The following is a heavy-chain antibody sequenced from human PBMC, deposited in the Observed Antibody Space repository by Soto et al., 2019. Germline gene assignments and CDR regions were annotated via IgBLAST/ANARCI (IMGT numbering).Heavy chain of an antibody. CDR2: INSDGSTI. CDR3: ATAGNYRFDY. J-gene: IGHJ4*02. Sequence: XGSLRLSCATSGVTFGSYWMHWVRQAPGQGLAWVSRINSDGSTINYADSVKGRFTISRDNAKNTLYLQINSLRADDTAVYYCATAGNYRFDYWGQGTLVTVSS. CDR1: GVTFGSYW. V-gene: IGHV3-74*01. D-gene: IGHD1-7*01.